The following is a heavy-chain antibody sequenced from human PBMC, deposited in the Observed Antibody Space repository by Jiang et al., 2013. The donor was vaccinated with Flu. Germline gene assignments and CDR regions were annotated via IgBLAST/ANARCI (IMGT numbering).Heavy chain of an antibody. CDR3: ARRASGITGTTGYTAFDI. Sequence: LLKPSETLSLTCAVYGGSFSGYYWSWIRQPPGKGLEWIGEINHSGSTNYNPSLKSRVTISVDTSKNQFSLKLSSVTAADTAVYYCARRASGITGTTGYTAFDIWGQGTMVTVSS. J-gene: IGHJ3*02. CDR1: GGSFSGYY. CDR2: INHSGST. V-gene: IGHV4-34*01. D-gene: IGHD1-7*01.